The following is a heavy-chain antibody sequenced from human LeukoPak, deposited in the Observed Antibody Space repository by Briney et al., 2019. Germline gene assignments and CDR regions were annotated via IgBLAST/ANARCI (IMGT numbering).Heavy chain of an antibody. D-gene: IGHD2-15*01. V-gene: IGHV3-74*01. CDR3: ARDQLYCSGGICYFDY. CDR1: GFTFRSHW. Sequence: PGGSLRLSCAASGFTFRSHWMHWVRQAPGKGLVWVSRINSDGSSTSYADSVKGRFTISRDNAKNTPYLQMNTLRAEDTAVYYCARDQLYCSGGICYFDYWGQGTLVTVSS. J-gene: IGHJ4*02. CDR2: INSDGSST.